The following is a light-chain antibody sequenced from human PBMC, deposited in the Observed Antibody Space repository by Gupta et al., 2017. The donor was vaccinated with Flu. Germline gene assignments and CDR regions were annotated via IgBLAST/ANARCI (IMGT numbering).Light chain of an antibody. Sequence: QKVTISCSGSSSNIGSNYVSWYQHVPGTAPKLLIYDNYKRPSGIPDRFSGSQSGTSASLGISGLQTGDEADYYCGTWDSSLSAVFGGGTKLTVL. CDR1: SSNIGSNY. V-gene: IGLV1-51*01. CDR2: DNY. CDR3: GTWDSSLSAV. J-gene: IGLJ2*01.